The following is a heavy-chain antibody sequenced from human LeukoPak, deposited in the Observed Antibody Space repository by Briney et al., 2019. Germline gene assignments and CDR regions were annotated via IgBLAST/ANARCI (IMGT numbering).Heavy chain of an antibody. CDR2: IYYSGGT. V-gene: IGHV4-59*12. CDR3: ARVAYGMDV. Sequence: SETLSLTCTVSGGSISGYYLSWIRQPPGKELEWIGYIYYSGGTKYNPSLMSRVTISVDTSKNQFSLKLSSVTAADTAVYYCARVAYGMDVWGQGTTVTVSS. CDR1: GGSISGYY. J-gene: IGHJ6*02.